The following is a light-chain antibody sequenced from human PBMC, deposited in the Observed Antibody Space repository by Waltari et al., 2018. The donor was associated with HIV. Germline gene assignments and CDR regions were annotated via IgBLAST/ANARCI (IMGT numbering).Light chain of an antibody. CDR2: EIT. J-gene: IGLJ3*02. Sequence: QSALTQPPSASGFPGQSVTISCTGTSSDVGSSNYVAWYQQYPGKAPKLLIYEITKRPSGVPERFSGSKSGNTASLTVSGLQAEDEADYYGSSSAGGDTWVFGGGTKLTVL. CDR3: SSSAGGDTWV. V-gene: IGLV2-8*01. CDR1: SSDVGSSNY.